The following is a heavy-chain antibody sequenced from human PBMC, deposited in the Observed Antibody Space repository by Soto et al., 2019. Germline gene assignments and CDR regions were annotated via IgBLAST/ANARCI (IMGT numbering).Heavy chain of an antibody. Sequence: QVQLVQSGAEVKKPGSSVKVSCKASGGSLSNYGISWVRQAPGQGLEWMGGIIPVFGTANYAQKFQGRVTXXAXXSTSIVYVDVPSLRSEDTAVYCCARGDATTRVVTTYYGVDVWGQGTTVTVSS. CDR2: IIPVFGTA. CDR1: GGSLSNYG. V-gene: IGHV1-69*12. J-gene: IGHJ6*02. CDR3: ARGDATTRVVTTYYGVDV. D-gene: IGHD4-17*01.